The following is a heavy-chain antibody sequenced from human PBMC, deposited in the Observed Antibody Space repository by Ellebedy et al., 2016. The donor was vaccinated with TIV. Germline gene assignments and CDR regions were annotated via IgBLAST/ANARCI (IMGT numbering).Heavy chain of an antibody. CDR3: ARAPTTYIWFDP. V-gene: IGHV3-30-3*01. Sequence: GGSLRLSCATSRFSFSDYVMHWVRQTLGKGLEWVAIISYDGSNKYYPDSVKGRFTISRDNSNNTLYLQMHSLRPEDTAVYYCARAPTTYIWFDPWGQGTLVTVSS. CDR2: ISYDGSNK. CDR1: RFSFSDYV. J-gene: IGHJ5*02. D-gene: IGHD1-1*01.